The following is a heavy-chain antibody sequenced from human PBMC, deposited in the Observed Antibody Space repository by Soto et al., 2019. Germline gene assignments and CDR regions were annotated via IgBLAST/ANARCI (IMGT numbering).Heavy chain of an antibody. J-gene: IGHJ5*02. D-gene: IGHD6-6*01. Sequence: GASVKVSCKASGGTFSSYRFNWVRQARGQGLEWMGGIIPIFCTANYAQKFQGRVTITADESTSTAYMELSSLRSEDTAVYYCARAARPWSWFDPWGQGTLVTVSS. CDR2: IIPIFCTA. V-gene: IGHV1-69*13. CDR1: GGTFSSYR. CDR3: ARAARPWSWFDP.